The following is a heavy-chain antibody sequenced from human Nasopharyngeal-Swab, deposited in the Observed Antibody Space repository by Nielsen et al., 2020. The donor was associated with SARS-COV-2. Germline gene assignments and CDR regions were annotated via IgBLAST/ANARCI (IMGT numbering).Heavy chain of an antibody. D-gene: IGHD4-23*01. V-gene: IGHV1-2*06. CDR1: EYTFTGYY. CDR3: ARDRRTVVTPIFAFDI. J-gene: IGHJ3*02. Sequence: ASVKVSCKASEYTFTGYYMHWVRQAPGQGLEWMGRINPNSGGTNYAQKFQGRVTMTRDTSISTAYMELSRLRSEDTAVYYCARDRRTVVTPIFAFDIWGQGTMVTVSS. CDR2: INPNSGGT.